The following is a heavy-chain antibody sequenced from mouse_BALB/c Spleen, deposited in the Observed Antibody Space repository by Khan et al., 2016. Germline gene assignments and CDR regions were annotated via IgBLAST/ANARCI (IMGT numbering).Heavy chain of an antibody. V-gene: IGHV9-3-1*01. CDR1: GYTFTNYG. CDR2: INTYTGEP. J-gene: IGHJ3*01. Sequence: QIQLVQSGPELKKPGETVKISCKASGYTFTNYGMNWVKQAPGKGLKWMGWINTYTGEPTYADDFKGRFAFSLETSASTAYLQINNLKNEDTATYCCARDCGSSYGWFAYWGQGTLVTVSA. CDR3: ARDCGSSYGWFAY. D-gene: IGHD1-1*01.